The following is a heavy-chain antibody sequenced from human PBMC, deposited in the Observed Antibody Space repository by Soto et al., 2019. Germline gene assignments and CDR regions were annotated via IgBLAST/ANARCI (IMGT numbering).Heavy chain of an antibody. J-gene: IGHJ5*02. V-gene: IGHV4-31*03. D-gene: IGHD2-2*01. CDR1: GGSISSGGYY. CDR3: ARIWKYCSSTSCYRFDP. Sequence: LRLSCTVSGGSISSGGYYWSWIRQHPGKGLEWIGYIYYSGSTYYNPSLKSRVTISVDTSKNQFSLKLSSVTAADTAVYYCARIWKYCSSTSCYRFDPWGQGTLVTVSS. CDR2: IYYSGST.